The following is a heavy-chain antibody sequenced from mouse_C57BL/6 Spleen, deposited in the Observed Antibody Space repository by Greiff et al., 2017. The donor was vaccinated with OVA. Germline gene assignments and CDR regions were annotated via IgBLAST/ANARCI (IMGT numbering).Heavy chain of an antibody. CDR2: IYPGSGST. CDR3: ARYDYDEVWFAY. CDR1: GYTFTSYW. V-gene: IGHV1-55*01. J-gene: IGHJ3*01. Sequence: QVQLQQPGAELVKPGASVKMSCKASGYTFTSYWITWVKQRPGQGLEWIGDIYPGSGSTNYNEKFKSKATLTVDTSSSTAYMQLSSLTSEDSAVYYCARYDYDEVWFAYWGQGTLVTVSA. D-gene: IGHD2-4*01.